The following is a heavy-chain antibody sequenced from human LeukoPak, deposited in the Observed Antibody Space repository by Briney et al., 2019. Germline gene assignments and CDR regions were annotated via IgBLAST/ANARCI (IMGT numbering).Heavy chain of an antibody. D-gene: IGHD3-10*01. CDR3: AKNEPQWGVRGVVDY. V-gene: IGHV3-30*02. CDR2: IRYDGSNK. Sequence: GGSLRLYCAASGFTFSSYGMHWVRQAPGKGLEWVAFIRYDGSNKYYADSVKGRFTISRDNSKNTLYLQMNSLRAEDMAVYYCAKNEPQWGVRGVVDYWGQGTLVTVSS. J-gene: IGHJ4*02. CDR1: GFTFSSYG.